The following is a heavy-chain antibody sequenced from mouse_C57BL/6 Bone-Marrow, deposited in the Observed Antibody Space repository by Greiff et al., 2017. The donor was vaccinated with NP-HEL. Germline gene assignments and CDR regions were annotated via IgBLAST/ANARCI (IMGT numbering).Heavy chain of an antibody. CDR1: GFTFSDFY. Sequence: EVQRVESGGGLVQPGRSLRLSCATSGFTFSDFYMEWVRQAPGKGLEWIAASRNKANDYTTEYSASVKGRFIVSRDTSQSILYLQMNALRAEDTAIYYCARDGDLNYAMGYWGQGTSVTVSS. CDR3: ARDGDLNYAMGY. CDR2: SRNKANDYTT. V-gene: IGHV7-1*01. J-gene: IGHJ4*01.